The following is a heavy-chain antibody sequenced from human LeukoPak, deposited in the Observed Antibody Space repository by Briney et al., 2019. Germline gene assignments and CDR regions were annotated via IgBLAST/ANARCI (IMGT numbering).Heavy chain of an antibody. D-gene: IGHD5-18*01. Sequence: SETLSLTCTVAGGSISGSPYYWGWIRQPPGKGLEWIGSMFYDGSTYDNPSLKSRVTISVDTSKNQFSLKLSSVTAADTAVYYCARTTEGGYTYGYFYYYYMDVWGKGTTVTISS. J-gene: IGHJ6*03. CDR1: GGSISGSPYY. V-gene: IGHV4-39*07. CDR2: MFYDGST. CDR3: ARTTEGGYTYGYFYYYYMDV.